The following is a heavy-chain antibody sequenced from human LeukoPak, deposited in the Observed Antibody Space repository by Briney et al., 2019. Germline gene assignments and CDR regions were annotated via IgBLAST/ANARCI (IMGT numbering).Heavy chain of an antibody. CDR2: MHGSGSP. CDR1: GASVRSDH. D-gene: IGHD5-12*01. CDR3: ARDLSINAFGI. V-gene: IGHV4-59*02. Sequence: SETLTLTCSVSGASVRSDHWNWIRQSPGKGLEWIAYMHGSGSPNYNPSLASRLTLSVDATENQLSLKLSSVTAADTAVYFCARDLSINAFGIWGPGTLVTVSS. J-gene: IGHJ3*02.